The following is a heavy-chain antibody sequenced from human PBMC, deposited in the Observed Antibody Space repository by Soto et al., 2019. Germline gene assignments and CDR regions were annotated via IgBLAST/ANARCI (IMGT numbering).Heavy chain of an antibody. Sequence: SETLSLTCTVSGDSISSADYYWSWIRQTPGKGLEWIGHIFYSGTTYYNPSLKSRLTISVDTSKNQFSLKLSSVTAADTAVYYCAGLILLWFGELLGWFDPWGQGTLVTVSS. J-gene: IGHJ5*02. CDR3: AGLILLWFGELLGWFDP. CDR2: IFYSGTT. D-gene: IGHD3-10*01. CDR1: GDSISSADYY. V-gene: IGHV4-30-4*01.